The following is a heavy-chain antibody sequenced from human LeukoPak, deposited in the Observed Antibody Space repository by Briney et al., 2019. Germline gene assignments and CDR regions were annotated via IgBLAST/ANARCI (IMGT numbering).Heavy chain of an antibody. J-gene: IGHJ3*01. CDR2: IYYSGST. V-gene: IGHV4-39*07. Sequence: SETLSLTCTVSGGSISSSSYYWGWIRQPPGKGLEWIGSIYYSGSTYYNPSLKSRVTISVDTSKNQFSLKLSSVTAADTAVYYCARGSGYIRAGAFDFWGQGTMVTVSS. CDR1: GGSISSSSYY. CDR3: ARGSGYIRAGAFDF. D-gene: IGHD5-12*01.